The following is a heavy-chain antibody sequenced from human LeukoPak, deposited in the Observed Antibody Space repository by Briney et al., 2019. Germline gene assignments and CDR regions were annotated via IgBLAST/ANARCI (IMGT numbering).Heavy chain of an antibody. V-gene: IGHV3-74*01. CDR3: ARELPREVTLDY. Sequence: GGSLRLSCVASEFNFFSYGMQWVRQAPGKGLVWVSRIFADGSTTSYADSVEGRFTISRDNAKNTLYLQMNSLRAEDTAVYYCARELPREVTLDYWGQGTLVTVSP. J-gene: IGHJ4*01. CDR1: EFNFFSYG. CDR2: IFADGSTT. D-gene: IGHD2-21*02.